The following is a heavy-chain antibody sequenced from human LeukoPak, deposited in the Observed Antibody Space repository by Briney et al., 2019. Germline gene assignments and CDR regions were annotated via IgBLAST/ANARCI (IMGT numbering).Heavy chain of an antibody. CDR3: AKDGGNRGYSFGQGGDYSYYMDV. Sequence: PGGSLRLSCSASGFSFRTHDMSWVRQAPGRGLEWVALIQYGGSNEYYVDSVKGRFTISRDNSKNTLYLQMNSLKPEDTAVYYCAKDGGNRGYSFGQGGDYSYYMDVWGKGTTVTVSS. V-gene: IGHV3-30*02. D-gene: IGHD5-18*01. CDR2: IQYGGSNE. CDR1: GFSFRTHD. J-gene: IGHJ6*03.